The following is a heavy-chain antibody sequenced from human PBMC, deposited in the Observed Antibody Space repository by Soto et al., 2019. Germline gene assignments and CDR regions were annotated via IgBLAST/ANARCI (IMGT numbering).Heavy chain of an antibody. Sequence: QVQLVQSGAEVKKPGSSVKVSCKASGGTFSSYAISWVRQAPGQGLEWMGGIIPIFGTANYAQKFQGRVTITADESTSTAYMELSSLRPEDTAVYYCARVGGYDRPYYYYGMDVWGQGTTVTVSS. D-gene: IGHD5-12*01. CDR1: GGTFSSYA. CDR3: ARVGGYDRPYYYYGMDV. V-gene: IGHV1-69*01. J-gene: IGHJ6*02. CDR2: IIPIFGTA.